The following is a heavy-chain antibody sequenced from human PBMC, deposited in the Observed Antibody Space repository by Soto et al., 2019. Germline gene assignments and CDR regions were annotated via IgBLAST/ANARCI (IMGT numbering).Heavy chain of an antibody. CDR2: INAGNGNT. CDR1: GYSFTNYA. V-gene: IGHV1-3*01. J-gene: IGHJ4*02. D-gene: IGHD6-19*01. CDR3: ARDLGGWTDY. Sequence: ASVKVSCEACGYSFTNYAMQWVRQAPGQRPEWMGWINAGNGNTKYSQKFQGRVTITRDTSASTAYMELSSLRSEDTAVYYCARDLGGWTDYWGQGTLVTVSS.